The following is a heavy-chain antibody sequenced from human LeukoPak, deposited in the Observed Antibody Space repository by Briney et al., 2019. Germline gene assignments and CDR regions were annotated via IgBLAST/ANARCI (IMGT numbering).Heavy chain of an antibody. J-gene: IGHJ4*02. V-gene: IGHV3-30-3*01. CDR2: ISSDGSNK. CDR3: ARRIAAAAAPYYFDY. CDR1: GFIFSSYA. Sequence: GRSLRLSCAASGFIFSSYAMHWVRQAPGKGLEWVAVISSDGSNKNSADSVKGRFTISRDNSRNTLYLQMNSLRAEDTAVYYCARRIAAAAAPYYFDYWGQGTLVAVSS. D-gene: IGHD6-13*01.